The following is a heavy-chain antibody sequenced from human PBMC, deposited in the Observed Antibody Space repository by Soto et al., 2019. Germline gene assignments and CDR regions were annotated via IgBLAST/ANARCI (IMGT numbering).Heavy chain of an antibody. CDR3: ATTLSSGWIDY. CDR2: IYYSGST. Sequence: SETLSLTCTVSGGSISSYYWSWIRQPPGKGLEWIGYIYYSGSTNYNPSLKSRVTISVDTSKNQFSLKLSSVTAADTAVYYCATTLSSGWIDYWGQGTLVTVSS. J-gene: IGHJ4*02. D-gene: IGHD6-19*01. CDR1: GGSISSYY. V-gene: IGHV4-59*01.